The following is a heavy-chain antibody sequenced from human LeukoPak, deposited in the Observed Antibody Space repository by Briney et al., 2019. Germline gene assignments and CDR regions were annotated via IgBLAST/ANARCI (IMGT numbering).Heavy chain of an antibody. CDR3: VTSWVRQQRDF. J-gene: IGHJ4*02. CDR1: GFTFSSYW. V-gene: IGHV3-7*01. D-gene: IGHD3-10*01. CDR2: IEPDGSGK. Sequence: GGSLRLSCAASGFTFSSYWMSWVRQAPGKGLEWVADIEPDGSGKTYVDSVKGRFSISRDNAQQSLYLQMDTLTAEDTAVYYCVTSWVRQQRDFWGQGILVTVSP.